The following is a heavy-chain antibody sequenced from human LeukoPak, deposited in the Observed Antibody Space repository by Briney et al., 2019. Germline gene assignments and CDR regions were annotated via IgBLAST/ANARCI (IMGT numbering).Heavy chain of an antibody. CDR2: IYYSGST. CDR3: ARRTAVAGTSHWFDP. D-gene: IGHD6-19*01. J-gene: IGHJ5*02. V-gene: IGHV4-39*01. CDR1: GGSISSSSYY. Sequence: SETLSLTCTVSGGSISSSSYYWGWIRQPPGKGLEWIGSIYYSGSTYDNPSLKSRVTISVDTSKNQFSLKLSSVTAADTAVYYCARRTAVAGTSHWFDPWGQGTLVTVSS.